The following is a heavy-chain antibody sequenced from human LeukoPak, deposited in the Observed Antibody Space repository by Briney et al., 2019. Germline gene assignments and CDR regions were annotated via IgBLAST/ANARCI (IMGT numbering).Heavy chain of an antibody. CDR3: AKERAYCVGECYSLSDC. D-gene: IGHD2-21*01. CDR1: GFTVSSNY. J-gene: IGHJ4*02. V-gene: IGHV3-66*01. Sequence: GGSLRLSCAASGFTVSSNYMSWVRQAPGKGLEWVSVIYSGGSTYYADSVKGRFTISRDNSKNTLYLQMTGLRAEDTAVYYCAKERAYCVGECYSLSDCWGQGTLVTVSP. CDR2: IYSGGST.